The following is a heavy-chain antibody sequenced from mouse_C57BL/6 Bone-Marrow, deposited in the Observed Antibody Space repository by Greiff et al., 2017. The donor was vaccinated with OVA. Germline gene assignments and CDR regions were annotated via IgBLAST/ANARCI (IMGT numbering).Heavy chain of an antibody. Sequence: VQGVESGPGLVAPSKSLSITCTVSGFSLTSYGVDWVRQPPGKGLEWLGVIWGGGSTNYNSALMSRLSISKDNYKSQVFLKMNSLQTDDTAMYYCAKPDLSLNYYSMDYCGQGTSVTVSS. CDR2: IWGGGST. CDR3: AKPDLSLNYYSMDY. J-gene: IGHJ4*01. CDR1: GFSLTSYG. D-gene: IGHD1-2*01. V-gene: IGHV2-9*01.